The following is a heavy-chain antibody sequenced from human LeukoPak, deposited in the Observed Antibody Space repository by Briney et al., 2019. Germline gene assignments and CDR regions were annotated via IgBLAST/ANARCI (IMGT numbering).Heavy chain of an antibody. Sequence: SETLSLTCTVSGGSISSYYWSWIRQPPGKGLEWIGYIYYSGSTTYNPSLKSRVTISVDTSKNQFSLKLSAVTAADTAVYYCARLGGSQIDWGEGTLVTVSS. CDR3: ARLGGSQID. CDR2: IYYSGST. V-gene: IGHV4-59*01. J-gene: IGHJ4*02. CDR1: GGSISSYY. D-gene: IGHD1-26*01.